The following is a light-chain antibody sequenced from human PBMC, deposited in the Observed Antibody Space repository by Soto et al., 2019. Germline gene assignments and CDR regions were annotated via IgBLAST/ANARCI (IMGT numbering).Light chain of an antibody. CDR2: GAS. CDR1: QSGGSY. J-gene: IGKJ2*01. V-gene: IGKV1-39*01. Sequence: DIQMTPSPSSLSASVGDRVTITCRASQSGGSYLNWYQQKPGRAPNLLIYGASNLQSGVPSRFSGSGSGTDFTLTISSLQPEDFATYFCQQSFTTPRETFGQGTRLEI. CDR3: QQSFTTPRET.